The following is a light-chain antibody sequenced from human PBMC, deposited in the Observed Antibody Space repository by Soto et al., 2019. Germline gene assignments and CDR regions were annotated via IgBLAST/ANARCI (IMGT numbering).Light chain of an antibody. V-gene: IGKV4-1*01. J-gene: IGKJ2*01. Sequence: DIVMTQSPDSLAVFLGERATINCKSSQSVFYSSNNKNYLAWYQHKAGQPPKLLIYWTSTRESGVPDRFSGSGSGTDFTLTISSLQAEDVAVYYCQQYYTTPPYTFGPGTKLEIK. CDR1: QSVFYSSNNKNY. CDR2: WTS. CDR3: QQYYTTPPYT.